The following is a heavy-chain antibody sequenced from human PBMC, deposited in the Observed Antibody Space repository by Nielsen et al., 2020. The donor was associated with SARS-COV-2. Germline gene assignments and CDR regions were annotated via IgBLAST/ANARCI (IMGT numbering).Heavy chain of an antibody. D-gene: IGHD6-6*01. J-gene: IGHJ6*02. V-gene: IGHV3-49*03. Sequence: PGGSLRLSCTASGFTFGNHAMSWFRQAPGKGLEWVGFIRNRAYGGTTEYAASVKGRFTISRDDSKSIAFLQMNSLKADDTAVYYCTRGEQLVPRYYYYYGVDVWGQGTTVTVSS. CDR2: IRNRAYGGTT. CDR3: TRGEQLVPRYYYYYGVDV. CDR1: GFTFGNHA.